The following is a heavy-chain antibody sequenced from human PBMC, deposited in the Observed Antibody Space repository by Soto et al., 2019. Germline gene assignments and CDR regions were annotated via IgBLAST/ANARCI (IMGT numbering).Heavy chain of an antibody. J-gene: IGHJ4*02. Sequence: GGSLRLSCAASGFTFSSYTMSWVRQAPGKGLDGVSYISGSGGNTYYADSVKGRFTISRDNSKNTLYLQMNSLRAEDTAVYYCAKDLRQLWLHILDYFDYWGQGTLVTVS. D-gene: IGHD5-18*01. CDR3: AKDLRQLWLHILDYFDY. CDR2: ISGSGGNT. V-gene: IGHV3-23*01. CDR1: GFTFSSYT.